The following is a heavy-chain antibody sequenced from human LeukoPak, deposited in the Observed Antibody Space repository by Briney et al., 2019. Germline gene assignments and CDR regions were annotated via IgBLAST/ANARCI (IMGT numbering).Heavy chain of an antibody. CDR3: ARDFSSSSTVYYYYYMDV. D-gene: IGHD6-6*01. J-gene: IGHJ6*03. CDR2: ISYSGTT. Sequence: SETLSLTCTVSGGSICSRPYYWGWVRQPPGKGLEWIGTISYSGTTYYSPSLKSRVTISLDTSKNQFSLKLSSVTAADTAIYYCARDFSSSSTVYYYYYMDVWGKGTTVTVSS. CDR1: GGSICSRPYY. V-gene: IGHV4-39*07.